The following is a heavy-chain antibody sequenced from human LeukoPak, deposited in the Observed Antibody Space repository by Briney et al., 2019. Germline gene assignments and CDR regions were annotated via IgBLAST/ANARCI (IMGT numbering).Heavy chain of an antibody. CDR2: MNPNSGNT. Sequence: ASVKVSCKASGYTFTSYDINWVRQATGQGLEWMGWMNPNSGNTGYAQKFQGRVTMTRNTSISTAYMELSSLRSEDTAVYYCARVRDYYDSSGYYEDFDYWGQGTLVTVSS. CDR1: GYTFTSYD. CDR3: ARVRDYYDSSGYYEDFDY. J-gene: IGHJ4*02. D-gene: IGHD3-22*01. V-gene: IGHV1-8*01.